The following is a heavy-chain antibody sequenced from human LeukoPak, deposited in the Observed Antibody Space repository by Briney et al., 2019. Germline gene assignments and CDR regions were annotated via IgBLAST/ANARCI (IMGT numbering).Heavy chain of an antibody. CDR2: IISSGSYI. D-gene: IGHD3-10*01. CDR1: GFTFSTYS. J-gene: IGHJ3*02. CDR3: WRSRITMIRGSPHARLFDI. Sequence: GGSPRLSCAASGFTFSTYSMNWVRQAPGKGLEWVSSIISSGSYIYYTDSVKGRFTVSRDNANNLLHLQLNSLRAEDTALYYVWRSRITMIRGSPHARLFDIWGQGKMVTVSS. V-gene: IGHV3-21*01.